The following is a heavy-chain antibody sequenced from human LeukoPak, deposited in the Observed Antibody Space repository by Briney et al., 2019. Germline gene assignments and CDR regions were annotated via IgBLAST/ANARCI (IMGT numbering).Heavy chain of an antibody. J-gene: IGHJ4*02. CDR2: VYPGDSET. Sequence: GESLKISCKGSGYSFTSYWIGWVRQVPGKGLEWMGIVYPGDSETRFSPSFQGQVTMSADKSISTAYLQWSSLKASDTAMYYCAALNSGSYSFHYWGQGTLVTVSS. CDR1: GYSFTSYW. V-gene: IGHV5-51*01. D-gene: IGHD1-26*01. CDR3: AALNSGSYSFHY.